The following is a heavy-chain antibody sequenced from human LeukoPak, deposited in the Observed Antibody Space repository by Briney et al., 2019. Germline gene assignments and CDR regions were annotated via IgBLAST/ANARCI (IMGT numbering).Heavy chain of an antibody. CDR2: IYSGGST. V-gene: IGHV3-53*05. Sequence: GGSLRPSCAASGFTVSSNYMSWVRQAPGKGLEWVSVIYSGGSTYYTDSVKGRFTISRDNSKNTLYLQMNSLRAEDTAVYYCAKDRYFYDSSGYLDYWGQGTLVTVSS. CDR3: AKDRYFYDSSGYLDY. CDR1: GFTVSSNY. J-gene: IGHJ4*02. D-gene: IGHD3-22*01.